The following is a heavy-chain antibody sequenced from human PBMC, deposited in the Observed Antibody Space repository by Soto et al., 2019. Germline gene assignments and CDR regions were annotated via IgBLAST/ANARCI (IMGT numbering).Heavy chain of an antibody. CDR3: ANDLVSLVYGDDDPIEFDY. CDR1: GFTFSSYA. V-gene: IGHV3-23*01. D-gene: IGHD4-17*01. Sequence: EVQLLESGGGLVQPGGSLRLSCAASGFTFSSYAMSWLRQAPGQGLEWVSAISGSGGSTYYADSVKGRFTISRDNSKNTLYLQMNSLSAEDTAVYYCANDLVSLVYGDDDPIEFDYWGQGTLVTVSS. J-gene: IGHJ4*02. CDR2: ISGSGGST.